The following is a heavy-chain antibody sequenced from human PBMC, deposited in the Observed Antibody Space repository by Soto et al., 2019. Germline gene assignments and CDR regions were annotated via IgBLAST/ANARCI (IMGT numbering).Heavy chain of an antibody. CDR1: GFTFSSYG. CDR3: ARDRQLVYGYYYYGMDV. CDR2: IWYDGSNK. Sequence: QVQLVESGGGVVQPGRSLRLSCAASGFTFSSYGMHWVRQAPGKGLEWVAVIWYDGSNKYYADSVKGRFTISRDNSKNTLYLQMNSLRAEDTAVYYCARDRQLVYGYYYYGMDVWGQGTTVTVSS. J-gene: IGHJ6*02. D-gene: IGHD6-6*01. V-gene: IGHV3-33*01.